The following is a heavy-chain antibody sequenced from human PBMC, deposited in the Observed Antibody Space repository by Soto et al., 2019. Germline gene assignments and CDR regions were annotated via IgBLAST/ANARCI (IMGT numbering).Heavy chain of an antibody. CDR2: ISSDGSNE. Sequence: QVQLVESGGGVVQPGRSLRLSCAAAGFTGSSYGMHWVRQAPGKGLEWVASISSDGSNEDYVDSVKGRFTVSRDNSKNTLYLQMNSLRAEDTAVYFCAKGREQQLIRIGLDVWGQGTTVTISS. D-gene: IGHD6-13*01. CDR1: GFTGSSYG. V-gene: IGHV3-30*18. J-gene: IGHJ6*02. CDR3: AKGREQQLIRIGLDV.